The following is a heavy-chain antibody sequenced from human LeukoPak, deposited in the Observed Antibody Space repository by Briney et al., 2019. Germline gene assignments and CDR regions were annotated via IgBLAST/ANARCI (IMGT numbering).Heavy chain of an antibody. J-gene: IGHJ4*02. CDR3: ARGPPNWGYDY. Sequence: SVKVSCKASGYTFTSYDFNWVRQATGQRPEWMGWMSPNSGDTGYAQKFQDRVTMTRNTSISTAYMELSSLRSDDTAVYYCARGPPNWGYDYWGPGTLVTVSS. V-gene: IGHV1-8*01. D-gene: IGHD7-27*01. CDR1: GYTFTSYD. CDR2: MSPNSGDT.